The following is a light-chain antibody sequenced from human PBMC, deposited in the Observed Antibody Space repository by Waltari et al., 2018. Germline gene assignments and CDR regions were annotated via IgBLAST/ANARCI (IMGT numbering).Light chain of an antibody. CDR3: MQALQSPLT. CDR1: QTLLNSNGYNY. V-gene: IGKV2-28*01. CDR2: SGS. J-gene: IGKJ4*01. Sequence: DVVMTQSPLFLPVTPGEPASISCRSSQTLLNSNGYNYLDWFLQKPGQSPQLLIYSGSNRASGVPDRFSGSGSGTDFTRKISRVEAEDVGIYYCMQALQSPLTFGGGTKVEIK.